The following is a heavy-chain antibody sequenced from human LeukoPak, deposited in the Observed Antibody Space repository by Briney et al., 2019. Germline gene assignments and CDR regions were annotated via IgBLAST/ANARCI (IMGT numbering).Heavy chain of an antibody. V-gene: IGHV3-9*01. CDR1: GFTFDDYA. J-gene: IGHJ4*02. Sequence: GGSLRLSCAASGFTFDDYAMHWVRQAPGKGLEWVSGISWNSGSIGYADSVKGRFTISRDNAKNSLYLQMNSLRAEDTALYYCAKDRSSGPKADFDYWGQGTLVTVSS. CDR2: ISWNSGSI. CDR3: AKDRSSGPKADFDY.